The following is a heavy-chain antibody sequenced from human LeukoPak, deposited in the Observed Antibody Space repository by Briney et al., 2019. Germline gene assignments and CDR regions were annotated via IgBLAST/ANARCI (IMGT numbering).Heavy chain of an antibody. CDR3: AKDMAADIAAAALDY. V-gene: IGHV3-9*03. CDR1: GFTFSSYS. D-gene: IGHD6-13*01. CDR2: ISWNSGSI. Sequence: PGGSLRLSCAASGFTFSSYSMNWVRQAPGKGLEWVSGISWNSGSIGYADSVKGRFTISRDNAKNSLYLQMNSLRAEDMALYYCAKDMAADIAAAALDYWGQGTLVTVSS. J-gene: IGHJ4*02.